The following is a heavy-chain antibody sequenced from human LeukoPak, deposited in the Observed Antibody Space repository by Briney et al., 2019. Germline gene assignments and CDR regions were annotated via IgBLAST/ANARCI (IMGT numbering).Heavy chain of an antibody. CDR3: ARTGGRTASLSY. Sequence: PSETLSLTCAVYGGSFSDYYWTWVRQPPGKGLEWIGEINHRGVTTYYPSLKSRVTISIDTYRNQFSLTMHSLTAADAAVYYCARTGGRTASLSYWGQGTLVTVSS. CDR1: GGSFSDYY. D-gene: IGHD5-18*01. J-gene: IGHJ4*02. V-gene: IGHV4-34*01. CDR2: INHRGVT.